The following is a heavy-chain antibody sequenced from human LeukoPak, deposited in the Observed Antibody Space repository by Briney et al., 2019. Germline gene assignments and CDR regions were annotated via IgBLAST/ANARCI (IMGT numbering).Heavy chain of an antibody. J-gene: IGHJ6*03. CDR3: ARDVCSSSVMNL. V-gene: IGHV3-74*01. Sequence: GGSLRLSCAASGFSFSSYWMYWVRQGLGKGLWWVSRINTDGSTTHYAESVKRRFTNYRDNAKNKLYMQMNSLRDEYTAVYYCARDVCSSSVMNLWGEGTTVSVAS. CDR1: GFSFSSYW. D-gene: IGHD6-6*01. CDR2: INTDGSTT.